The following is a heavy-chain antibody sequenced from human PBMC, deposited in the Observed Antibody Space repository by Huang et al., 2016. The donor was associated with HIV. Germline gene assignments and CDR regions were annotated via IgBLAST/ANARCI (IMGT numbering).Heavy chain of an antibody. V-gene: IGHV4-39*01. Sequence: QLQLQESGPGLVKPSETLSLTCTVSGSSISSSYYWGWIRQPPGKGLESIGNIYYSGNISYNPALKRRVTISVDTPKNHISLKVDSVTAADTAVYYCARPLTGTTALGYWGQGTLVTVSS. CDR2: IYYSGNI. D-gene: IGHD1-20*01. CDR3: ARPLTGTTALGY. CDR1: GSSISSSYY. J-gene: IGHJ4*02.